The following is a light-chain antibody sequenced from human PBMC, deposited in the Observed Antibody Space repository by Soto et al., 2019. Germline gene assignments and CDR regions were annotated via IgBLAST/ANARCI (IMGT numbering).Light chain of an antibody. J-gene: IGLJ3*02. CDR3: TSYGGTNEFWV. Sequence: QSALTQPPSASGSPGQSVTISCTGTSSDVGGYDYVSWYQQYPGKAPKLMIYEVSKRPSGVPDRFSGSNSGNTASLTVSGLQAEDEAEYYCTSYGGTNEFWVFGGGTKLTVL. CDR1: SSDVGGYDY. V-gene: IGLV2-8*01. CDR2: EVS.